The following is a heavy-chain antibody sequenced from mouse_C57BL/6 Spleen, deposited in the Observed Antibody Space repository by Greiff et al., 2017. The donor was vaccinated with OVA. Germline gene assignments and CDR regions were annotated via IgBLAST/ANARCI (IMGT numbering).Heavy chain of an antibody. CDR3: ARPSWDGDYFDY. CDR1: GFTFSDYY. D-gene: IGHD4-1*01. CDR2: INYDGSST. Sequence: EVQLVESEGGLVQPGRSMKLSCTASGFTFSDYYMAWVRQVPEKGLEWVANINYDGSSTYYLDSLKSRFIISRDNAKNILYLQMSSLKSEDTATYYCARPSWDGDYFDYWGQGTTLTVSS. V-gene: IGHV5-16*01. J-gene: IGHJ2*01.